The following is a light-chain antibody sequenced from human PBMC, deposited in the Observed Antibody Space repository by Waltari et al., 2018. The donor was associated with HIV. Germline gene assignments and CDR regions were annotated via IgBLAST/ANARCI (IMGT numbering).Light chain of an antibody. CDR1: QGISNY. J-gene: IGKJ4*01. Sequence: IPMTQSPSPLSASVGDTVTLTCRASQGISNYLVWFQQKPGKAPKSLIYAASILQSGIPSKFSGSGSGTDLTLTISSLQPEDFATYYYQQYDSYPLTFGGGTKVEIK. CDR2: AAS. V-gene: IGKV1-16*02. CDR3: QQYDSYPLT.